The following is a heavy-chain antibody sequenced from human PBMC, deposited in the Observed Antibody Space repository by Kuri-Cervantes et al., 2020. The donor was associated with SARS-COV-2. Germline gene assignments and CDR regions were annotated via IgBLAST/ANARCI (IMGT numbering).Heavy chain of an antibody. CDR3: AKRFVVPTNGTDYFDF. CDR1: GFTFSNYA. D-gene: IGHD3-10*01. Sequence: GGSLRLSCVASGFTFSNYAMSWVRQAPGKGLEWVSTISGSSDYTYYAESVDYAESVEGRFTISRDISKKTLYLQMHRLRAEDTAVYYCAKRFVVPTNGTDYFDFWGQGTLVTVSS. CDR2: ISGSSDYT. V-gene: IGHV3-23*01. J-gene: IGHJ4*02.